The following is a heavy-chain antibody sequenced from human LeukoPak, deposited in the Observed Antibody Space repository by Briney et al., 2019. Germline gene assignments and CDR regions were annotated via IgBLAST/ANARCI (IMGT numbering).Heavy chain of an antibody. V-gene: IGHV3-11*01. CDR3: ARDQGPPHYYDSSGHPVDY. J-gene: IGHJ4*02. CDR2: ISSSGSTI. D-gene: IGHD3-22*01. Sequence: AGGSLRLSCAASGFTFSDYYMSWIRQAPGKGLEWVSYISSSGSTIYYADSVKGRFTISRDNAKNSLYLQMNSLRAEDTAVYYCARDQGPPHYYDSSGHPVDYWGQGTLVTVSS. CDR1: GFTFSDYY.